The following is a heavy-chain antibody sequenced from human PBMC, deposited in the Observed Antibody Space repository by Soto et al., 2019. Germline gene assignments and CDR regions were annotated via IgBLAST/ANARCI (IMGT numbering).Heavy chain of an antibody. Sequence: PGESLKISCKTSGYSFISYWVAWVRQLPGKGLEWMGTFYPGDSTSTYSPSFQGQVTISVDTSITTAYLQLNSLKASDTAMYYCARIIGYCKNNDCSWTFDVWGQRTMVTVSS. CDR2: FYPGDSTS. J-gene: IGHJ3*01. D-gene: IGHD2-15*01. CDR1: GYSFISYW. CDR3: ARIIGYCKNNDCSWTFDV. V-gene: IGHV5-51*01.